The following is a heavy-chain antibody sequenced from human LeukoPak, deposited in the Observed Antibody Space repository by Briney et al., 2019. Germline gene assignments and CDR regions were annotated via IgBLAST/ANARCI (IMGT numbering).Heavy chain of an antibody. CDR1: GFTFSTYS. V-gene: IGHV3-48*04. J-gene: IGHJ4*02. CDR2: ISNDDI. CDR3: ARDHNWGFDY. Sequence: GSLRPSCEASGFTFSTYSMNWVRQAPGKGLEWVSYISNDDIFYADSVEGRFTISRDNAKSSVYLQMNSLRADDTAVYYCARDHNWGFDYWGRGTLVSVSS. D-gene: IGHD7-27*01.